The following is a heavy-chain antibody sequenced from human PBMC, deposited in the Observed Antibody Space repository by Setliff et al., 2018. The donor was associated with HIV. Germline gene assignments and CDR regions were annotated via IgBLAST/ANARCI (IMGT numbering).Heavy chain of an antibody. V-gene: IGHV1-69*10. J-gene: IGHJ6*03. CDR2: IIPMLGVA. CDR3: AGREMPCSGGDCNRYFYYYCMDV. Sequence: SVKVSCKASGGTFSSYAISWVRQAPGQGLEWMGGIIPMLGVANYPQKVQGRVTITTDKSTTIVYMELSSLRSEDTAVYYCAGREMPCSGGDCNRYFYYYCMDVWGTGTTVTVSS. D-gene: IGHD2-21*02. CDR1: GGTFSSYA.